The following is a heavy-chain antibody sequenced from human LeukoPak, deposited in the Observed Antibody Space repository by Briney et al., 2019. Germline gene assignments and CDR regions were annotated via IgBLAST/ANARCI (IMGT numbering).Heavy chain of an antibody. CDR3: AAEVVGATSDYFDY. D-gene: IGHD1-26*01. CDR1: GFTFSSYA. CDR2: ISGSGGST. Sequence: GGSLRLSCAASGFTFSSYAMSWVRQAPGKGLEWVSAISGSGGSTYYADSVKGRFTISRDNAKNSLYLQMNSLRAEDTAVYYCAAEVVGATSDYFDYWGQGTLVTVSS. V-gene: IGHV3-23*01. J-gene: IGHJ4*02.